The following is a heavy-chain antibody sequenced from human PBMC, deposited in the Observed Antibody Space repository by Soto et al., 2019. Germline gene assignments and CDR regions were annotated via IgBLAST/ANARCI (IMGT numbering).Heavy chain of an antibody. CDR1: GGTFSSYA. CDR3: ARDPRFDWLSNYYYYGMDV. D-gene: IGHD3-9*01. V-gene: IGHV1-69*01. J-gene: IGHJ6*02. CDR2: IIPIFGTA. Sequence: QVQLVQSGAEVKKPGSSVKVSCKASGGTFSSYAISWVRQAPGQGLEWMGGIIPIFGTANYAQKFQGRVTITADESTSTADMELSSLRSEDTAVYCCARDPRFDWLSNYYYYGMDVWGQGTTVTVSS.